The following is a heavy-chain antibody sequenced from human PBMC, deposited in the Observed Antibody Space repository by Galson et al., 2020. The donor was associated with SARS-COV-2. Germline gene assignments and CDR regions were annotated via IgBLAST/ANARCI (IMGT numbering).Heavy chain of an antibody. CDR1: GFSLRSYG. CDR3: AREGQGVVWGYFDY. D-gene: IGHD3-3*01. Sequence: GESLKISCEVSGFSLRSYGINWVRQSPGKGLEWISYLDSTKSSIYYADSVQGRFTTTADNAKNSVYLQMDSLRVEDTAVYYCAREGQGVVWGYFDYWGQGSLVTVSS. V-gene: IGHV3-21*06. CDR2: LDSTKSSI. J-gene: IGHJ4*02.